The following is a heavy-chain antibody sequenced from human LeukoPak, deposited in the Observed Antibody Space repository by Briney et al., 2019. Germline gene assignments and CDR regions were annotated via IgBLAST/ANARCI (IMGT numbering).Heavy chain of an antibody. V-gene: IGHV3-21*01. D-gene: IGHD5-18*01. CDR1: GFTFNTYT. CDR2: ISNSGGST. Sequence: SGGSLRLSCAVSGFTFNTYTMYWVRQAPGKGLEWVSGISNSGGSTYYADSVKGRFTITRDNAKNSLDLQTTSLRAEDRAVYSCARDKTRGLGYSYSKSGNYFHYCGQGTLVTVSP. J-gene: IGHJ4*02. CDR3: ARDKTRGLGYSYSKSGNYFHY.